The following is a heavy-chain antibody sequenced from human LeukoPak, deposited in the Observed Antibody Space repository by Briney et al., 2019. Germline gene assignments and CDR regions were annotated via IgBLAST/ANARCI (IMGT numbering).Heavy chain of an antibody. CDR3: ARDSGYCSSFSCYGYAFDI. CDR2: INQDGSDK. J-gene: IGHJ3*02. Sequence: GGSLRLSCAASGFTFSRHWMSWVRQAPGKGLEWVANINQDGSDKNYVDPVKGRFTISRDNAKNSLYLQMNSLRAEDTAVYYCARDSGYCSSFSCYGYAFDIWGQGTMVTVSS. V-gene: IGHV3-7*03. D-gene: IGHD2-2*01. CDR1: GFTFSRHW.